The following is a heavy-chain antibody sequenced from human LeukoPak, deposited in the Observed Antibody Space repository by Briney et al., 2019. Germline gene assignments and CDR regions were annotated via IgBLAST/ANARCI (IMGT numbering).Heavy chain of an antibody. J-gene: IGHJ4*02. CDR3: ARVWFGELLMDY. Sequence: SVKVSCKASGCTFSSYAISWVRQAPGQGLEWMGRIIPIFGTANYAQKFQGRVTITTDESTSTAYMELSRLRSEDTAVYYCARVWFGELLMDYWGQGTLVTVSS. CDR2: IIPIFGTA. D-gene: IGHD3-10*01. CDR1: GCTFSSYA. V-gene: IGHV1-69*05.